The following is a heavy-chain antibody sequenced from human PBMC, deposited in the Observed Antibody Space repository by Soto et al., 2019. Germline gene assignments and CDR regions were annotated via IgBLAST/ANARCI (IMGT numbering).Heavy chain of an antibody. D-gene: IGHD3-3*01. CDR3: ARDIGSPRGFGVGTHWFDP. J-gene: IGHJ5*02. CDR1: GFTFSSYS. CDR2: ISSSSSYI. V-gene: IGHV3-21*01. Sequence: GGSLRLSCAASGFTFSSYSMNWVRQAPGKGLEWVSSISSSSSYIYYADSVKGRFTISRDNAKNSLYLQMNSLRAEDTAVYYCARDIGSPRGFGVGTHWFDPWGQGTLVTVSS.